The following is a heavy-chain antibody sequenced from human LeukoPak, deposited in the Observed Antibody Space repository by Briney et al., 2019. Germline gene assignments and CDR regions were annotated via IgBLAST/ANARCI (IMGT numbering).Heavy chain of an antibody. CDR2: FSGSGGST. CDR1: GFTFSSYA. Sequence: LSGGSLRLSCAASGFTFSSYAMSWVRQAPGKGLEWVSAFSGSGGSTYYADSVKGRFTISRDNSKNTLYLQMNSLRAEDTAVYYCAKDFSYDSSGYSLAFDYWGQGTLVTVSS. J-gene: IGHJ4*02. D-gene: IGHD3-22*01. V-gene: IGHV3-23*01. CDR3: AKDFSYDSSGYSLAFDY.